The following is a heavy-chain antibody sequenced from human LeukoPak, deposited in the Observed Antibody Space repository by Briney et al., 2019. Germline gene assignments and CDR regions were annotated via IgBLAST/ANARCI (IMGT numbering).Heavy chain of an antibody. V-gene: IGHV7-4-1*02. D-gene: IGHD6-13*01. CDR2: INTNTGNP. CDR3: ARADSLRQIKYSSSWSY. J-gene: IGHJ4*02. CDR1: GYTFTSYA. Sequence: ASVKVSCKASGYTFTSYAMNWVRQAPGQGLEWMGWINTNTGNPTYAQGFTGRFVFSLDTSVSTAYLQVSSLKAEDTAVYYCARADSLRQIKYSSSWSYWGQGTLVTVSS.